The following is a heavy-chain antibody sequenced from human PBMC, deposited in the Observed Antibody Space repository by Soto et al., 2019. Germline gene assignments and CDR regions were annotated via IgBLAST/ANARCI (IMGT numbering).Heavy chain of an antibody. CDR1: GYSFTSYW. CDR3: AASIFYYGMDV. J-gene: IGHJ6*02. CDR2: IYPGDSDT. Sequence: LGESLKISCKGSGYSFTSYWICWVRQMPGKGPEWMGIIYPGDSDTKYNPSFQGQVTISADKSITTTYRQWSSLKASDTAIYYCAASIFYYGMDVWGQGTTVTVSS. V-gene: IGHV5-51*01.